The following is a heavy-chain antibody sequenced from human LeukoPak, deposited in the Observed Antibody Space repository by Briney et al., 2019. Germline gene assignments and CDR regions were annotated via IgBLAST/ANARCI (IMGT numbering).Heavy chain of an antibody. CDR3: AGPTVRGLDV. CDR1: GFTFSNYW. Sequence: RGSLRHPWAASGFTFSNYWMTWVRQAPGKGLEWVANIKQDGSEKYYVDSVKGRFTISRDNAKNSLYLQMNSLRAEDTAVYYCAGPTVRGLDVWGK. D-gene: IGHD3-10*02. CDR2: IKQDGSEK. J-gene: IGHJ6*03. V-gene: IGHV3-7*01.